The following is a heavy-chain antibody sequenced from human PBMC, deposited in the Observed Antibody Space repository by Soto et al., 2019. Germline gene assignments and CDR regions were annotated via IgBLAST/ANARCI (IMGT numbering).Heavy chain of an antibody. J-gene: IGHJ4*02. CDR1: GYTFTGYY. D-gene: IGHD5-12*01. CDR2: INPNSGGT. Sequence: GASVKVSCKASGYTFTGYYMHWVRQAPGQGLEWMGWINPNSGGTNYAQRFQGRVTMTRDTSISTAYMELSRLRSDDTAVYYCARDGDSGYDYFYDYWGQGTLVTVSS. CDR3: ARDGDSGYDYFYDY. V-gene: IGHV1-2*02.